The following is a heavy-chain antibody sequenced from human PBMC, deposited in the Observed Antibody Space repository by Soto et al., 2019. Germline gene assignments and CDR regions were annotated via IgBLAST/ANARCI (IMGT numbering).Heavy chain of an antibody. J-gene: IGHJ5*02. Sequence: QVQLVESGGGVVQPGRSLRLSCAASGFTFSSYGMHWVRQAPGKGLEWVAVISYDGSNKYYADSVKGRFTISRDNSKNTLYLQMNSLRAEDTAVYYCAKSAQYYYGSGSTFGGVRNWFDPWGQGTLVTVSS. D-gene: IGHD3-10*01. CDR3: AKSAQYYYGSGSTFGGVRNWFDP. CDR2: ISYDGSNK. CDR1: GFTFSSYG. V-gene: IGHV3-30*18.